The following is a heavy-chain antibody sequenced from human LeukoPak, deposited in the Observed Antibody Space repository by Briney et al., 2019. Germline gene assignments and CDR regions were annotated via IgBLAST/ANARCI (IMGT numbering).Heavy chain of an antibody. CDR3: AREMEIAGTSDY. D-gene: IGHD6-13*01. CDR1: GGTFSSYA. V-gene: IGHV1-69*04. Sequence: SVKVSCKASGGTFSSYAISWVRQAPGQGLEWMGRIIPIFGIANYAQKFQGRVTMTTDTSTSTAYMELRSLRSDGTAVYYCAREMEIAGTSDYWGQGTLVTVSS. CDR2: IIPIFGIA. J-gene: IGHJ4*02.